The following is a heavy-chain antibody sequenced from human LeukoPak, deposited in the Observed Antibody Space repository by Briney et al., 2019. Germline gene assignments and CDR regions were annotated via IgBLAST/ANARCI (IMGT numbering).Heavy chain of an antibody. J-gene: IGHJ4*02. Sequence: PGGSLRLSCAASGFTFSSYWMSWVRQAPGKGLEWVANIKQDGSEKYYVDSVKGRFTISRDNAKNSLYLRMNSLRAEDTAVYYCARAEGPYDSSERLFDYWGQGTLVTVSS. V-gene: IGHV3-7*03. CDR2: IKQDGSEK. CDR3: ARAEGPYDSSERLFDY. CDR1: GFTFSSYW. D-gene: IGHD3-22*01.